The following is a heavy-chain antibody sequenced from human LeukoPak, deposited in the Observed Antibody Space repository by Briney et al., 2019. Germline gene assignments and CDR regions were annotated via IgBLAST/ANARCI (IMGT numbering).Heavy chain of an antibody. CDR2: ISSSGSTI. Sequence: PGGSLRLSCAASGFTFSSYEMNWVRQAPGRGLEWVSYISSSGSTIYYADSVKGRFTISRDNAKNSLYLQMNSLRAEDTAVYYCAELGITMVGGVWGKGTTVTISS. CDR1: GFTFSSYE. V-gene: IGHV3-48*03. CDR3: AELGITMVGGV. J-gene: IGHJ6*04. D-gene: IGHD3-10*02.